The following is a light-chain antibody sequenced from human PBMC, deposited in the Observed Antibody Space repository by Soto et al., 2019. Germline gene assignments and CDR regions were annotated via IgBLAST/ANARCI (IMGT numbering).Light chain of an antibody. V-gene: IGKV1-9*01. Sequence: IQLTQSPSSLSASVGDRVIITCRASQDISNFLAWSQQKPGKAPQLLIYAASTLQTGVPSRFSGSGSGTDFTLTISSLQPEDFATYYCQVVNTYLGWITFGPGTKVDV. CDR1: QDISNF. J-gene: IGKJ3*01. CDR3: QVVNTYLGWIT. CDR2: AAS.